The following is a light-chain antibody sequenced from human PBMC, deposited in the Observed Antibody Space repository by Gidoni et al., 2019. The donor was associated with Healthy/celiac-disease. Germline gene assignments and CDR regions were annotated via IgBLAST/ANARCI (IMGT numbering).Light chain of an antibody. Sequence: DIVMTQSPDSLAVSLGERATINCKSSQSVLYSPNNKNYLAWYQQKPGQTPKLLIYWASTRESGVPDRFSGSGSGTDFTLTISSLQAEDVAVYYCHHYYSNPIAFGQGTRLEIK. CDR1: QSVLYSPNNKNY. J-gene: IGKJ5*01. V-gene: IGKV4-1*01. CDR2: WAS. CDR3: HHYYSNPIA.